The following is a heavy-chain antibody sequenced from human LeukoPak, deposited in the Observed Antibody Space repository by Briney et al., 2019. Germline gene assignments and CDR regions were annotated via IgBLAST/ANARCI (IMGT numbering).Heavy chain of an antibody. CDR2: ISYDGSNK. CDR3: ARAIVVVTAMHPFIDY. Sequence: GRSLRLSCAASGFTFSSYAMHWVRRAPGKGLEWVADISYDGSNKYYADSVKGRFPISRDNSKNTLYLQMNSLRAEDTAVYYCARAIVVVTAMHPFIDYWGQGTLVTVSS. J-gene: IGHJ4*02. D-gene: IGHD2-21*02. V-gene: IGHV3-30*17. CDR1: GFTFSSYA.